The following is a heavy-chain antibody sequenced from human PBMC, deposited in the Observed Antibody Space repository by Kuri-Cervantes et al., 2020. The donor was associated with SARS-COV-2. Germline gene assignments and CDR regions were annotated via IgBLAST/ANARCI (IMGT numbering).Heavy chain of an antibody. Sequence: SETLSLTCTASGGSISSYYWSWIRQPPGKGLEWIGYIYYSGSTYYNPSLKSRVTISVDTSKNQFSLKLSSVTAADTAVYYCAAQSRGNYWGQGILVTVSS. V-gene: IGHV4-59*04. CDR3: AAQSRGNY. D-gene: IGHD3-16*01. J-gene: IGHJ4*02. CDR1: GGSISSYY. CDR2: IYYSGST.